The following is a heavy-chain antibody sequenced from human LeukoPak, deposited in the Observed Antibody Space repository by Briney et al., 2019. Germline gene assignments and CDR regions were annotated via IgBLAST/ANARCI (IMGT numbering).Heavy chain of an antibody. J-gene: IGHJ3*02. V-gene: IGHV3-74*01. Sequence: GGSLRLSCAASGFAFSSYWMHWVRQAPGKGLVWVSRINSDGSSTSYADSAKGRFTISRDNAKNTLYLQMNSLRAEDTAVYYCGRETSTSFDIWGQGTMVTVSS. D-gene: IGHD2-2*01. CDR2: INSDGSST. CDR1: GFAFSSYW. CDR3: GRETSTSFDI.